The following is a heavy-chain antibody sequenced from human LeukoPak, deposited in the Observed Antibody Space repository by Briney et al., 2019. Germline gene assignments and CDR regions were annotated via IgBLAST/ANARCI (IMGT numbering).Heavy chain of an antibody. V-gene: IGHV4-59*01. CDR3: AREVYDILTGPIDY. CDR2: IYYSGST. Sequence: SETLSLTCTVPGGSISSYYWSWIRQPPGKGLEWIGYIYYSGSTNYNPSLKSRVTISVDTSKNQFSLKLSSVTAADTAVYYCAREVYDILTGPIDYWGQGTLVTVSS. J-gene: IGHJ4*02. CDR1: GGSISSYY. D-gene: IGHD3-9*01.